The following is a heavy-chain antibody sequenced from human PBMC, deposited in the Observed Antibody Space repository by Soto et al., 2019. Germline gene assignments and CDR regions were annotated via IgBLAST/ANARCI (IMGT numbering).Heavy chain of an antibody. CDR2: ISGSGGST. CDR1: GFSVNNND. Sequence: PGGSLRLSCAVSGFSVNNNDMSWVRQAPGKGLEWVSAISGSGGSTYYADSVKGRFTISRDNSKNTLYLQMNSLRAEDTAVYYCARDQPGYSYGYGLGYWGQGTLVTVSS. V-gene: IGHV3-23*01. J-gene: IGHJ4*02. D-gene: IGHD5-18*01. CDR3: ARDQPGYSYGYGLGY.